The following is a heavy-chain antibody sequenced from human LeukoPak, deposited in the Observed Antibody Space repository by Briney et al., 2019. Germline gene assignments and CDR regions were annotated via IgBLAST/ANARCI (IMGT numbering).Heavy chain of an antibody. D-gene: IGHD6-13*01. CDR1: GGSIRSDY. V-gene: IGHV4-59*01. CDR3: ARGGQQLTRDWFDP. J-gene: IGHJ5*02. Sequence: PSETLSLTCTVFGGSIRSDYWSWSPEPPGKGLGRVGYIYYSGSTNYNPSLKSRVTISVNPSKNQFSLRLGSVTAADTAVYYCARGGQQLTRDWFDPWGQGTLVTVSS. CDR2: IYYSGST.